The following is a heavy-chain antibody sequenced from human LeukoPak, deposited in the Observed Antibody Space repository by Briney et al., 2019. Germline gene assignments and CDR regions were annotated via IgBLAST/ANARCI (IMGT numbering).Heavy chain of an antibody. V-gene: IGHV4-59*01. Sequence: SETLSLTCTVSGGSISSYYWSWIRQPPGTGLEWIRYIYYSGSTNYNPSLTSRVTISVDTSKNQFSLKLSSVTAADTAVYYCAREKNYGDSYYFDYWGQGTLVTVSS. CDR3: AREKNYGDSYYFDY. D-gene: IGHD4-17*01. J-gene: IGHJ4*02. CDR2: IYYSGST. CDR1: GGSISSYY.